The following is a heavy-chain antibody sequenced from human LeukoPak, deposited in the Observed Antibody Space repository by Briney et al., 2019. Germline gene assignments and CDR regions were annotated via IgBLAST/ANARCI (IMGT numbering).Heavy chain of an antibody. J-gene: IGHJ6*02. V-gene: IGHV4-4*07. D-gene: IGHD3-22*01. CDR1: GGSISSYY. CDR3: ARSLDSSGYYYSYYYGMDV. Sequence: SETLSLTCTVSGGSISSYYWSWIRQPAGKGLEWIGRIYTSGSTNYNPSLKSRVTISVDASKNQFSLKLSSVTAADTAVYYCARSLDSSGYYYSYYYGMDVWGQGTTVTVSS. CDR2: IYTSGST.